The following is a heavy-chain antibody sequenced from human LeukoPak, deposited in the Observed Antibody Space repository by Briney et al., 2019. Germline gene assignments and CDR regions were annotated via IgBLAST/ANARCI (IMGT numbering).Heavy chain of an antibody. CDR1: GYSFTNYA. J-gene: IGHJ4*02. V-gene: IGHV7-4-1*02. Sequence: ASVKVSCKASGYSFTNYAMNWVRQAPGQGLEWMGWINTNTGNPTYAQGFTGRFVFSLDTSVSTAYLQISSLKAEDTAVYYCARDSRDYYDSSGYSSGFDYWGQGTLVTVSS. CDR3: ARDSRDYYDSSGYSSGFDY. CDR2: INTNTGNP. D-gene: IGHD3-22*01.